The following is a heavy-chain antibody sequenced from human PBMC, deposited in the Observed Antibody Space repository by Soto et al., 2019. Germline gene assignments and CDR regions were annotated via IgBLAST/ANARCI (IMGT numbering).Heavy chain of an antibody. CDR2: ISGDGSST. CDR3: ARSLPGTYGAFDL. Sequence: GGSLRLSCAASEFTFRSYWMHWVRQSPGKGLVWVSRISGDGSSTSCADSVKGRFTISRDNAKNTMNLQMDSLRAEDTAVYYCARSLPGTYGAFDLWGQGTMVTV. V-gene: IGHV3-74*01. CDR1: EFTFRSYW. D-gene: IGHD1-7*01. J-gene: IGHJ3*01.